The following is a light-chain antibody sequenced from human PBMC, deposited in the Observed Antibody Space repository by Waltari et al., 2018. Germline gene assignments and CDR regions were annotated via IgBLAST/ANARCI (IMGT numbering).Light chain of an antibody. CDR2: GAS. Sequence: EIVLTQSPGTLSLSPGERATLSCRASQIVSSNYLAWYQQKPGQAPRLLIYGASSRAPGIPDRFSGSGSGTDFTLTISRLEPEDFAVYYCQQYATSWTFGQGTKVEIK. CDR1: QIVSSNY. J-gene: IGKJ1*01. V-gene: IGKV3-20*01. CDR3: QQYATSWT.